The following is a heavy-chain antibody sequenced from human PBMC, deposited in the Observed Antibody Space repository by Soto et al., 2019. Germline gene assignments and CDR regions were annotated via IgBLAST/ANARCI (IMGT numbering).Heavy chain of an antibody. V-gene: IGHV1-69*13. D-gene: IGHD4-17*01. J-gene: IGHJ4*02. Sequence: SVKVSCKASGGGFSTYAITWVRQAPGQGLEWMGGITPIFDTTNYAQKFQGRVMITADESTTTVHMELTSLTSEDTAVYYCATGGTTVTRRFDYWGQGTLVTVSS. CDR2: ITPIFDTT. CDR1: GGGFSTYA. CDR3: ATGGTTVTRRFDY.